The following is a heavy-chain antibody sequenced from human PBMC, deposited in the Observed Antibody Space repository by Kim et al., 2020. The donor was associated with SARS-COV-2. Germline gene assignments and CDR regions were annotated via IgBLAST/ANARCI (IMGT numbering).Heavy chain of an antibody. D-gene: IGHD3-3*01. J-gene: IGHJ6*02. CDR3: AKDIGPRWDFWSGQRVYYGMDV. CDR1: GFTFDDYT. V-gene: IGHV3-43*01. CDR2: ISWDGGST. Sequence: GGSLRLSCAASGFTFDDYTMHWVRQAPGKGLEWVSLISWDGGSTYYADSVKGRFTISRDNSKNSLYLQMNSLRTEDTALYYCAKDIGPRWDFWSGQRVYYGMDVWGQGTTVTVSS.